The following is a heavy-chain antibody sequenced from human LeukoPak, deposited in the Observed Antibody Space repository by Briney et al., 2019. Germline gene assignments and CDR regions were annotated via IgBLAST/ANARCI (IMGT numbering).Heavy chain of an antibody. CDR2: IGGSGDKT. D-gene: IGHD1-26*01. CDR1: GFTFNRNA. Sequence: GGSLRLSCAASGFTFNRNAISWVRQAPGKGLEWVSTIGGSGDKTFYADSVKGRFTISRDNSKNTLYLQMNSLRAEDTAVYYCAKREVGATSDEYYFDYWGQGTLVTVSS. V-gene: IGHV3-23*01. J-gene: IGHJ4*02. CDR3: AKREVGATSDEYYFDY.